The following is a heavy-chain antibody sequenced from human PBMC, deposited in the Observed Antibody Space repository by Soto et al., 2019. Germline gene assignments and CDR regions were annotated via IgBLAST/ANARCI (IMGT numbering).Heavy chain of an antibody. D-gene: IGHD3-3*01. CDR1: GGSVSSGSYY. Sequence: SETLSLTCTVSGGSVSSGSYYWSWIRQPPGKGLEWIRYIYYSGSTNYNPSLKSRVTISVDTSKNQFSLKLSSVTAADTAVYYCARGHSITIFGVVIGPFDYWGQGTLVTVSS. CDR2: IYYSGST. J-gene: IGHJ4*02. CDR3: ARGHSITIFGVVIGPFDY. V-gene: IGHV4-61*01.